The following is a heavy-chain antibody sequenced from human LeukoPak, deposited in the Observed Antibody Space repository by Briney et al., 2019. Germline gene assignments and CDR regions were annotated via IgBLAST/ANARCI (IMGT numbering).Heavy chain of an antibody. D-gene: IGHD3-3*01. Sequence: PGGSLRLSCAASGFTFSMYAMSWVRQSPVKGLEWVSGIVASGSKTYYADSVKGRFTISRDNSENTLYLQMNSLRAEDTAVYYCAKDALRFLEWLPLGGMDVWGQGTTVTVSS. CDR3: AKDALRFLEWLPLGGMDV. J-gene: IGHJ6*02. CDR2: IVASGSKT. V-gene: IGHV3-23*01. CDR1: GFTFSMYA.